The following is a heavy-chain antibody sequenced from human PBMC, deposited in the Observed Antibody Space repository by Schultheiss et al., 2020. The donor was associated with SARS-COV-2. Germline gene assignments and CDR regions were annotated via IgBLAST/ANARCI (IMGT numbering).Heavy chain of an antibody. CDR1: GYTFTGYY. J-gene: IGHJ6*03. CDR3: ARDIGVPAPDVYYYYMDV. D-gene: IGHD2-2*01. CDR2: INPNSGGT. Sequence: ASVKVSCKASGYTFTGYYMHWVRQAPGQGLEWMGWINPNSGGTNYAQKFQGRVTMTRDTSISTAYMELSRLRSDDTAVYYCARDIGVPAPDVYYYYMDVWGKGTTVTVSS. V-gene: IGHV1-2*02.